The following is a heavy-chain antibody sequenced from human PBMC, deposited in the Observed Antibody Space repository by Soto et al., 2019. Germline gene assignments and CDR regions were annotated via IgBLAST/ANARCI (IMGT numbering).Heavy chain of an antibody. D-gene: IGHD6-6*01. Sequence: PSQTLSLTCVISGDSVSSNSAAWNWIRQSPSRGLEWLGRTYYRSKWYNDYAVSVKSRITINPDTSKNQFSLQLNSVTPEDTAVYYCARTGYSSSDYYYGMDVWGQGTTVTVSS. CDR3: ARTGYSSSDYYYGMDV. CDR1: GDSVSSNSAA. J-gene: IGHJ6*02. CDR2: TYYRSKWYN. V-gene: IGHV6-1*01.